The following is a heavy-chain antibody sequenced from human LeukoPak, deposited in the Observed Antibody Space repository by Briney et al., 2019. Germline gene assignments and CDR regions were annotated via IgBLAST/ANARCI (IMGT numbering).Heavy chain of an antibody. CDR2: VSESGGST. CDR3: AKPRSGSYGGQVDY. V-gene: IGHV3-23*01. Sequence: GESLTLSCAASGFTFSSYSMSWVRQAPGKGLEWVSAVSESGGSTYFADPVRGRFTISRDNSRNTLYLQMNSLRAEDTAVYFCAKPRSGSYGGQVDYWGQGTLVSVSS. J-gene: IGHJ4*02. D-gene: IGHD1-26*01. CDR1: GFTFSSYS.